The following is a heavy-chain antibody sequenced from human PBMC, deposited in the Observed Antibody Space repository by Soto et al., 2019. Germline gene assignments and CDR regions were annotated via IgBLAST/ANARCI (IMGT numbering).Heavy chain of an antibody. V-gene: IGHV4-59*01. J-gene: IGHJ4*02. CDR2: VCNSGNT. D-gene: IGHD2-8*01. CDR3: ARRYAGNFDY. CDR1: GVSSNNYC. Sequence: SETLSLTCTVSGVSSNNYCLSWVRQSPGKGLEWIGYVCNSGNTAHNPSLKSRVTISVDTSKNQFSLRLSSVTAADTAVYYWARRYAGNFDYWGQGTLVTSPQ.